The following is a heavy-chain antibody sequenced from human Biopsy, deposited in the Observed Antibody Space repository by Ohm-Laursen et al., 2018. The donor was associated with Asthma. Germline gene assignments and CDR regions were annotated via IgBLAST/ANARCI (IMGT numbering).Heavy chain of an antibody. J-gene: IGHJ6*02. CDR3: ARGYSGSDRIVYYYSGLEV. CDR2: LIPVLGTP. CDR1: GDSFSNYA. Sequence: VSSVKVSCKASGDSFSNYAISWVRRAPGQGLEWMGGLIPVLGTPDHAQMFEGRVTITADESTSTAYMELSSLSSEDTAVYYCARGYSGSDRIVYYYSGLEVWGQGTTVTVSS. V-gene: IGHV1-69*01. D-gene: IGHD5-12*01.